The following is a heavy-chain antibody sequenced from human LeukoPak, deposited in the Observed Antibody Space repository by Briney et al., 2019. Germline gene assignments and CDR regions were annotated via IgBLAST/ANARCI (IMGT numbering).Heavy chain of an antibody. CDR2: ISWNSGSI. CDR1: GFTFGDYA. Sequence: PGGSLRLSCAASGFTFGDYAMHWVRQAPGKGLEWVSGISWNSGSIGYADSVKGRFTISRDNAKNSLYLQMNSLRAEDTALYYCAKDMTAAVAVAGSAFDYWGQGTLVTVSS. J-gene: IGHJ4*02. CDR3: AKDMTAAVAVAGSAFDY. D-gene: IGHD6-19*01. V-gene: IGHV3-9*01.